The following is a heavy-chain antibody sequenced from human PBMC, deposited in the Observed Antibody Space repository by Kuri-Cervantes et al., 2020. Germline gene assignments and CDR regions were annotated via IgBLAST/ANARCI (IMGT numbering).Heavy chain of an antibody. CDR1: GGSISSGGYS. Sequence: SQTLSLTCAVSGGSISSGGYSWSWIRQPPGKGLEWIGYIYYSGSTYYNPSLKSRVTISVDTSKNQFSLKLSSVTAADTAVYYCADYNLYYYGMDVWGQGTTVTVSS. J-gene: IGHJ6*02. CDR2: IYYSGST. D-gene: IGHD1-1*01. CDR3: ADYNLYYYGMDV. V-gene: IGHV4-30-2*03.